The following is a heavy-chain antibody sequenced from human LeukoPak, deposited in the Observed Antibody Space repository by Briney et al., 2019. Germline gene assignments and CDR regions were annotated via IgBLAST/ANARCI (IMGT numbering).Heavy chain of an antibody. CDR1: GFAFSNYA. Sequence: GGSLRLSCAASGFAFSNYAMSWVRQAPGKGLEWVSSLSGGGDSRYYADSVMGRFTISRDNSKNTLYLRMNSLRAEDTAVYYCAKAVRSMVTGGGYFDSWGQGTLVTVSS. J-gene: IGHJ4*02. CDR3: AKAVRSMVTGGGYFDS. D-gene: IGHD3-10*01. V-gene: IGHV3-23*01. CDR2: LSGGGDSR.